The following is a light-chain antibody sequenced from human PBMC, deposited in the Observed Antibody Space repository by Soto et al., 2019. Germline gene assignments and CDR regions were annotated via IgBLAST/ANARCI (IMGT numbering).Light chain of an antibody. J-gene: IGKJ4*01. CDR2: GAS. CDR3: QQSFLTPFT. CDR1: QRIDKY. V-gene: IGKV1-39*01. Sequence: DIQVTQSPTSLSASVGDTVTITCRASQRIDKYLNWYQQKPGKAPKVLIFGASSLHTGVPSRFSGSGSGTDFTLTISSLQLEDFAIYFCQQSFLTPFTFGGGSKVEIK.